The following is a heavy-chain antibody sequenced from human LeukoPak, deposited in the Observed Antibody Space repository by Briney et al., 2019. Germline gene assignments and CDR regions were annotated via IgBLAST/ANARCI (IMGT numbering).Heavy chain of an antibody. CDR1: GFTFSNHW. CDR2: ISGDGSST. V-gene: IGHV3-74*01. D-gene: IGHD1-26*01. CDR3: ARPVGTTVSVDY. J-gene: IGHJ4*02. Sequence: GGSLRLSCAASGFTFSNHWMHWVRQAPGKGLVWVSRISGDGSSTRYADSVKGRFTISRDNAKNTLYLQMNSLRAEDTAVYYCARPVGTTVSVDYWGQGTLVTVSS.